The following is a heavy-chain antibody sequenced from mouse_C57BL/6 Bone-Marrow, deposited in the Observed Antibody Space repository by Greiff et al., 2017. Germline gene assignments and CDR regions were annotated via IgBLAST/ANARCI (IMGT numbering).Heavy chain of an antibody. J-gene: IGHJ2*01. Sequence: QVQLQQSGAELMKPGASVKLSCKATGYTFTGYWIEWVKQRPGHGLEWIGEILPGSGSTNSNEKFKGKATFTADTSSNTAYMQLSSLTTEDSAIYYCARCRLRLRDFDYWGQGTTLTVSS. V-gene: IGHV1-9*01. D-gene: IGHD3-2*02. CDR2: ILPGSGST. CDR1: GYTFTGYW. CDR3: ARCRLRLRDFDY.